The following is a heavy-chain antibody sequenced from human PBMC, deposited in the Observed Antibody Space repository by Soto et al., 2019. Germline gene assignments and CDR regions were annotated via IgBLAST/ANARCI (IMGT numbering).Heavy chain of an antibody. CDR2: IFYSGST. J-gene: IGHJ4*02. V-gene: IGHV4-59*13. Sequence: SETLSLTCTVSGVSISSYYWSWIRQPPGKGLEWIGYIFYSGSTNYNPSLKSRVTISVDTSKNQFSLKLSSVTAADTAVYYCARVGYCSGGSCYYEHYFDYWGQGTLVTVSS. D-gene: IGHD2-15*01. CDR1: GVSISSYY. CDR3: ARVGYCSGGSCYYEHYFDY.